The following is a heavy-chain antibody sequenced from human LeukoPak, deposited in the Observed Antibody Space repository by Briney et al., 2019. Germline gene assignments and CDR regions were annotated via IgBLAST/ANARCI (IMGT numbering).Heavy chain of an antibody. D-gene: IGHD1-1*01. V-gene: IGHV3-49*03. Sequence: GGSLRLSCTASGFTFGDYAMSWIRQAPGKGLEWVGFIRSKAYGETADYAASVKGRFTISRDDSKAIAYLQMNSLKTENTAVYHCTRDRGAYNLYDYWGQGTLVTVSS. CDR2: IRSKAYGETA. J-gene: IGHJ4*02. CDR3: TRDRGAYNLYDY. CDR1: GFTFGDYA.